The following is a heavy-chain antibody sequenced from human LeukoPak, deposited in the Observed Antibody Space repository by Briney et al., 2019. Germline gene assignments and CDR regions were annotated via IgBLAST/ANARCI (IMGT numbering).Heavy chain of an antibody. CDR1: GGTFSSYA. CDR3: ARVRVAAAGTVGEYNLFDP. V-gene: IGHV1-69*05. Sequence: PRASVKVSCKASGGTFSSYAISWVRQAPGQGLEWMGGIIPIFGTASYAQKFQGRVTITTDESTSTAYMELSSLRSEDTAVYYCARVRVAAAGTVGEYNLFDPWGQGTLVTVSS. CDR2: IIPIFGTA. J-gene: IGHJ5*02. D-gene: IGHD6-13*01.